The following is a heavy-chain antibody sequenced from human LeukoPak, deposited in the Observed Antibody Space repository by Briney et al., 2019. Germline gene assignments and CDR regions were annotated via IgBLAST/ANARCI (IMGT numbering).Heavy chain of an antibody. CDR2: IYHSGRT. J-gene: IGHJ1*01. CDR1: GYSISSGYY. Sequence: SETLSLTCTVSGYSISSGYYWGWIRQPPGKGLEWIGRIYHSGRTNYNPCLKSRVTISVDTSKNQFSLKLSSVTAADTAVYYCAREVIYEYFQHWGQGTLVTVSS. CDR3: AREVIYEYFQH. V-gene: IGHV4-38-2*02. D-gene: IGHD3-16*02.